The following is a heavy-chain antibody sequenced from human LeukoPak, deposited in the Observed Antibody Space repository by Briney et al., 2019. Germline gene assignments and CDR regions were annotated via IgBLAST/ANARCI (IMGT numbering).Heavy chain of an antibody. CDR2: IRYDGSSK. CDR1: GFTFNSYG. J-gene: IGHJ6*03. CDR3: AKGSGWEAAYFYYYMDV. Sequence: GGSLRLSCAASGFTFNSYGIHWVRQAPGKGLEWVAFIRYDGSSKYYVDSVKGRFTISRDNSKNTLYLQMNSLRAEDTAVYFCAKGSGWEAAYFYYYMDVWGKGTTVTISS. V-gene: IGHV3-30*02. D-gene: IGHD1-26*01.